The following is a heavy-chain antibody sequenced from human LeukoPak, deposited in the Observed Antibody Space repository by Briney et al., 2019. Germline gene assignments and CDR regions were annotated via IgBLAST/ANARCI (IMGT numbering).Heavy chain of an antibody. V-gene: IGHV3-7*01. Sequence: GESLRLSCAASGFTFSSYWMSWVRQAPGKGLEWVANIKQDGSEKYYVDSVKGRFTISRDNAKNSLYLQMNSLRAEDTAVYYCARVSGWYGAYFDYWGQGTLVTVSS. CDR3: ARVSGWYGAYFDY. CDR1: GFTFSSYW. CDR2: IKQDGSEK. D-gene: IGHD6-19*01. J-gene: IGHJ4*02.